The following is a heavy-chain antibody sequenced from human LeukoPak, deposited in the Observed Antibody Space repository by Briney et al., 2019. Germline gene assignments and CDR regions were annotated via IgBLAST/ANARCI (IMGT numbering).Heavy chain of an antibody. Sequence: GESLRISCKGSGYSFTSYWISLVRQMPGKGLEWMGRVDPSDSYTNYSPSFQGHVSISADKSISTAYLQWRSLKASDAAMYYCASRDGYNFFDYWGQGTLVTVSS. CDR2: VDPSDSYT. V-gene: IGHV5-10-1*01. D-gene: IGHD5-24*01. J-gene: IGHJ4*02. CDR3: ASRDGYNFFDY. CDR1: GYSFTSYW.